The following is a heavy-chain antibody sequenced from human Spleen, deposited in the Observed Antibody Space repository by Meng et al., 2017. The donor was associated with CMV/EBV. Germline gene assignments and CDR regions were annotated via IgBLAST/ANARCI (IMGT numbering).Heavy chain of an antibody. J-gene: IGHJ4*02. D-gene: IGHD4-11*01. CDR1: GFTVSSNY. V-gene: IGHV3-53*01. CDR3: ARVHDYSNYFDY. Sequence: GESLKISCAASGFTVSSNYMSWVRQAPGKGLEWVSVIYSGGSTYYADSAKGRFTISRDNSKNTLYLQMNSLRAEDTAVYYCARVHDYSNYFDYWGQGTLVTVSS. CDR2: IYSGGST.